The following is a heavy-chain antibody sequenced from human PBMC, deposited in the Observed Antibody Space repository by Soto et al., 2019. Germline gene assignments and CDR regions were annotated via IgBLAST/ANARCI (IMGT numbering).Heavy chain of an antibody. CDR1: GFTFSSYA. J-gene: IGHJ4*02. CDR3: AKGVEMATITSPFDY. D-gene: IGHD5-12*01. Sequence: GGSLRLSCAASGFTFSSYAMSWVRQAPGKGLEWVSAISGSGGSTYYADSVKGRFTISRDNSKNTLYLQMNSLRAEDTAVYYCAKGVEMATITSPFDYWGQGTLVTVSS. CDR2: ISGSGGST. V-gene: IGHV3-23*01.